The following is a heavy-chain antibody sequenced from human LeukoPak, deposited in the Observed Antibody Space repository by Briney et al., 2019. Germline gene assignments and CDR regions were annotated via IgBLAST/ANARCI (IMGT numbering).Heavy chain of an antibody. CDR1: GFTFSSYG. J-gene: IGHJ4*02. CDR3: AKESGGSYYFDY. V-gene: IGHV3-30*18. Sequence: PGGSLRLSCAASGFTFSSYGMHWVRQAPGKGREWVAVISYDGSNKYYADSVKGRFTISRDNSKNTLYLQMNSLRAEDTAVYYCAKESGGSYYFDYWGQGTLVTVSS. CDR2: ISYDGSNK. D-gene: IGHD1-26*01.